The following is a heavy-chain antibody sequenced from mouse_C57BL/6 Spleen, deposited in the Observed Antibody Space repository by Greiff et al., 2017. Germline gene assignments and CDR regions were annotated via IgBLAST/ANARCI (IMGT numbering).Heavy chain of an antibody. CDR1: GYAFTNYL. J-gene: IGHJ1*03. V-gene: IGHV1-54*01. Sequence: QVQLQQSGAELVRPGTSVKVSCKASGYAFTNYLIEWVQQRPGQGLEWIGVLNPGSGGTNSDEKFKGKATLTADKSSSTAYMQLSSLTSEDSAVYFCARSSPRGYFDVWGTGTTVTVSS. CDR2: LNPGSGGT. CDR3: ARSSPRGYFDV.